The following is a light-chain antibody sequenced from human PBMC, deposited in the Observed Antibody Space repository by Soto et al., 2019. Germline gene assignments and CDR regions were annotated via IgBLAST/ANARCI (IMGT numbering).Light chain of an antibody. Sequence: QSALTQPASVSGSPGQSISISCTGTSSDVGGYNYVSWYQQHPGKAPKLIFSEVSNRPSGVSNRFSGSKSANTAFLTISGLQAEDEADYYCSSYTSSVTWVFGGGTKLTVL. V-gene: IGLV2-14*01. CDR1: SSDVGGYNY. J-gene: IGLJ3*02. CDR3: SSYTSSVTWV. CDR2: EVS.